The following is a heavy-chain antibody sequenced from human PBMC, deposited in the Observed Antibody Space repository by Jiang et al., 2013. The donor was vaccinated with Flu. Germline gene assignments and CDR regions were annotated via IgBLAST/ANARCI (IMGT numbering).Heavy chain of an antibody. J-gene: IGHJ5*02. D-gene: IGHD3-10*01. Sequence: LSLTCTVSGGSISSGGYYWSWIRQHPGKGLEWIGYIYYSGSTYYNPSLKSRVTISVDTSKNQFSLKLSSVTAADTAVYYCASDMVQGPGGFDPWGQGTLVTVSS. CDR3: ASDMVQGPGGFDP. CDR2: IYYSGST. CDR1: GGSISSGGYY. V-gene: IGHV4-31*03.